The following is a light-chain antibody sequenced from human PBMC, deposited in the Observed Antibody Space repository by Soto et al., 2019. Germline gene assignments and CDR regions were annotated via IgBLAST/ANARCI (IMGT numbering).Light chain of an antibody. Sequence: EVVMTQSPASLSASDGEMVTLSCRASQNIRSSLAWYQQRPGQAPRLLIYGASTRASGIPTRFSGSGSGTEFTLTINSLQSDDFAVYYCHQYNNWPPWTFGQGTKVDIK. CDR1: QNIRSS. J-gene: IGKJ1*01. CDR2: GAS. V-gene: IGKV3-15*01. CDR3: HQYNNWPPWT.